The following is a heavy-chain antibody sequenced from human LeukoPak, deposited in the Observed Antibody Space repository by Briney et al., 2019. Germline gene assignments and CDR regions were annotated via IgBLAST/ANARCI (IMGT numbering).Heavy chain of an antibody. D-gene: IGHD3-22*01. Sequence: GASVKVSCKASGGTFSSYAVSWVRQAPGQGLEWMGIINPSGGSTCYAQKFQGRVTMTRDTSASTVYMELSSLRSEDTAVYYCARGGSGYYYVFSSFDYWGQGTLVTVSS. CDR2: INPSGGST. V-gene: IGHV1-46*01. CDR1: GGTFSSYA. CDR3: ARGGSGYYYVFSSFDY. J-gene: IGHJ4*02.